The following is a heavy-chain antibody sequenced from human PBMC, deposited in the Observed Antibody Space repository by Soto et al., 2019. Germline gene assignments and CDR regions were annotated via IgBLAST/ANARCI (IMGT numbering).Heavy chain of an antibody. J-gene: IGHJ2*01. V-gene: IGHV3-7*01. D-gene: IGHD2-15*01. Sequence: VRQAPGKGLEWVAKIKPDGSEKYYVDSVKGRFTISRDNTKTSLYLQMNSLRAEDTAVYYCARPYIVFFKQKTAYDL. CDR2: IKPDGSEK. CDR3: ARPYIVFFKQKTAYDL.